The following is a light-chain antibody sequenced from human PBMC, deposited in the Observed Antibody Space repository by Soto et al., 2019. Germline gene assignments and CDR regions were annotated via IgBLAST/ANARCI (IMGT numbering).Light chain of an antibody. CDR3: QKYNSAPWT. V-gene: IGKV1-27*01. CDR1: QAISNY. Sequence: DTQMTQSPSSLSASVGDRVTITCRASQAISNYLAWYQQKPGKVPKLLIYAASTLQSGVPSRFSGSGSGTDVTLTISSLQPEDVATYYCQKYNSAPWTFGQGTKVEIK. J-gene: IGKJ1*01. CDR2: AAS.